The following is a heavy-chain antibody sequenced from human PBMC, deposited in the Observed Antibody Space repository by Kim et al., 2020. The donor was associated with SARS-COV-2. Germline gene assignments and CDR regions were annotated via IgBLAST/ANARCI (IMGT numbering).Heavy chain of an antibody. CDR3: ARRDPGGSYYFDY. D-gene: IGHD1-26*01. V-gene: IGHV5-51*01. Sequence: YSPSFQGQVTISADKSISTAYLQWSSLKASDTAMYYCARRDPGGSYYFDYWGQGTLVTVSS. J-gene: IGHJ4*02.